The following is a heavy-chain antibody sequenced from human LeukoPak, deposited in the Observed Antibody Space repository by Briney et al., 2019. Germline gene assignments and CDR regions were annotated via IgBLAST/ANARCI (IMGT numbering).Heavy chain of an antibody. D-gene: IGHD2-15*01. CDR2: ISTSSSYI. CDR3: AKLLAAAGGYFDY. Sequence: GGSLRLSCAASGFTFSSYSMNWVRQAPGKGLEWVSSISTSSSYIYYADPVKGRFTISRDNSKNTLYLQMNSLRAEDTAIYFCAKLLAAAGGYFDYWGQGTLVTVSS. CDR1: GFTFSSYS. J-gene: IGHJ4*02. V-gene: IGHV3-21*04.